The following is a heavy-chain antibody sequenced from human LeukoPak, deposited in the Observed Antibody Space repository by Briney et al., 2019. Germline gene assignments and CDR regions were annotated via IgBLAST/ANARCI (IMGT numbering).Heavy chain of an antibody. V-gene: IGHV3-30*02. CDR3: AKGPVSNWFDP. CDR2: IRYDGNNK. CDR1: GFTFSSYG. Sequence: GGSLRLSCAPSGFTFSSYGMHWVRQAPGKGLEWVAFIRYDGNNKYYADSVKGRFTISRDNSKNTLYLQMNSLRAEDTAVYYCAKGPVSNWFDPWGQGTLVTVSS. J-gene: IGHJ5*02.